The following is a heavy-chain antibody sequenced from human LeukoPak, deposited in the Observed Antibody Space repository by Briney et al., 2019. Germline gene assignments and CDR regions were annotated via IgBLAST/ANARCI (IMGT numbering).Heavy chain of an antibody. V-gene: IGHV1-18*01. D-gene: IGHD2-2*02. Sequence: ASVKVSCKASGYTFTSYGISWVRQAPGQGLEWMGWISAYNGNTNYAQKLQGRVTMTTDTSTSTAYMELRSLRSDDTAVYYCARGYCSSTSCYKEDDAFDIWGQGTMVTVSS. CDR2: ISAYNGNT. CDR1: GYTFTSYG. CDR3: ARGYCSSTSCYKEDDAFDI. J-gene: IGHJ3*02.